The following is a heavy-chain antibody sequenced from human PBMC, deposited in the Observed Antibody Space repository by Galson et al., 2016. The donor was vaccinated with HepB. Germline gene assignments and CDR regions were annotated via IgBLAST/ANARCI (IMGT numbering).Heavy chain of an antibody. Sequence: SVKVSCKASGYSFVDYYITWVRQAPGQGLEFIGWISTYNGNKNYVQKFQGRVSMTRELSTNTHYMELRGLNSGDTAVYFCAGCVSVAPRSIDYWGQGTQVTVSS. D-gene: IGHD4-23*01. CDR3: AGCVSVAPRSIDY. V-gene: IGHV1-18*04. CDR2: ISTYNGNK. J-gene: IGHJ4*02. CDR1: GYSFVDYY.